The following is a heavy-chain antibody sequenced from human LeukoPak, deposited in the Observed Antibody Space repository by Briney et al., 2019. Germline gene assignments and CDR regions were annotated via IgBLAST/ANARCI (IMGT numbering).Heavy chain of an antibody. D-gene: IGHD4-17*01. CDR2: IDPDGSQK. CDR1: GFTISNHW. CDR3: ARGHYGLDI. J-gene: IGHJ3*02. V-gene: IGHV3-7*01. Sequence: GGSLRLSCAASGFTISNHWLTWVRQAPGRGLEWVAHIDPDGSQKDCVDSVTGRFTISRDNAKNSVYLQVNSLRAEDTALYYCARGHYGLDIWGQGTMVTVSS.